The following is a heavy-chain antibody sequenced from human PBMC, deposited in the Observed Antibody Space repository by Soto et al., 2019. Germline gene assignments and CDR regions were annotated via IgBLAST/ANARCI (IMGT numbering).Heavy chain of an antibody. V-gene: IGHV2-5*01. J-gene: IGHJ4*02. CDR3: AHSRYSRSSFDY. Sequence: SGPTRENHTQTLTMTCAFSGFSITSTDVGVGWIRQPRGKALEWLALIYWYDDKRYSPSLKSRLTIPKDTSKNQVVLRMTNMDPVDTATYYCAHSRYSRSSFDYWGQGTLVTVSS. CDR2: IYWYDDK. CDR1: GFSITSTDVG. D-gene: IGHD6-6*01.